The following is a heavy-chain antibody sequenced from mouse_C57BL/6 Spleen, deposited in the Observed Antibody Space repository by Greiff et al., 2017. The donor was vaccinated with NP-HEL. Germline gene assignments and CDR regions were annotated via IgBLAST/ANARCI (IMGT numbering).Heavy chain of an antibody. CDR2: IHPNSGST. D-gene: IGHD2-10*01. Sequence: QVQLQQPGAELVKPGASVKLSCKASGYTFTSYWMHWVKQRPGQGLEWIGMIHPNSGSTNYNEKFKSKATLTVDKSSSTAYMQLSSLTSEDSAVYYCAREGPYSYYFDYWGQGTTLTVSS. V-gene: IGHV1-64*01. J-gene: IGHJ2*01. CDR1: GYTFTSYW. CDR3: AREGPYSYYFDY.